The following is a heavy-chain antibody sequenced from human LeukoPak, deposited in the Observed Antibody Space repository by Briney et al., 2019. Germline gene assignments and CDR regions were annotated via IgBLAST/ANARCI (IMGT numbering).Heavy chain of an antibody. Sequence: SETLSLTCAVYGGSFSGYYWSWIRQPPGKGLEWIGEINHSGSTNYNPSLKSRVTISVDTSKNQFSLKLSSATAADTAVYYCARDSVKKGWLPDRPYYFDYWGQGTLVTVSS. D-gene: IGHD3-22*01. CDR3: ARDSVKKGWLPDRPYYFDY. J-gene: IGHJ4*02. CDR1: GGSFSGYY. V-gene: IGHV4-34*01. CDR2: INHSGST.